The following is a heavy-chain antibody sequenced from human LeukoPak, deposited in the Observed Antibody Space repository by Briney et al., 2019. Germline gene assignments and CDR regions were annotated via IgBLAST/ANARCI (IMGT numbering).Heavy chain of an antibody. Sequence: SETLSLTCAVSGGSISSGGYSWSWIRQPPGKGLEWIAYVYYSGSTYYNPSLKSRVTTSVDTSKNQFSLKLSSVTAADTAVYYCARDIDGAGSYYYIDVWGKGTTVTVSS. CDR2: VYYSGST. CDR1: GGSISSGGYS. CDR3: ARDIDGAGSYYYIDV. D-gene: IGHD3-16*01. J-gene: IGHJ6*03. V-gene: IGHV4-30-4*07.